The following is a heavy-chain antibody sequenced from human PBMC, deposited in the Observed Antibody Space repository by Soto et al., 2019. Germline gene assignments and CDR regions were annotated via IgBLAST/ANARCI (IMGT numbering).Heavy chain of an antibody. CDR3: ASALYGDYVR. D-gene: IGHD4-17*01. CDR2: INHSGST. CDR1: GGSFRGYY. Sequence: QVQLQQWGAGLLKPSETLSLTCAVYGGSFRGYYWSWIRQPPGKGLEWIGEINHSGSTNYNPSLKSRVTISVDTSKNQFSLKLSSVTAADTAVYYCASALYGDYVRWGQGTLVTVSS. V-gene: IGHV4-34*01. J-gene: IGHJ4*02.